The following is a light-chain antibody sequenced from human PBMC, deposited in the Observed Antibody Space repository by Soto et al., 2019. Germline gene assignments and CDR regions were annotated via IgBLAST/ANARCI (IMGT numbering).Light chain of an antibody. CDR1: SSDVGDYNY. Sequence: QSVLTQPASVSGSPGQSITISCIGTSSDVGDYNYVSWYQQPPGKAPQLMIYEVTDRPSGVSNRFSGSMSGNTASLTISGLEAEDDADYYCCSYSSSHTRGSVFGKGTKVTVL. CDR3: CSYSSSHTRGSV. CDR2: EVT. V-gene: IGLV2-14*01. J-gene: IGLJ1*01.